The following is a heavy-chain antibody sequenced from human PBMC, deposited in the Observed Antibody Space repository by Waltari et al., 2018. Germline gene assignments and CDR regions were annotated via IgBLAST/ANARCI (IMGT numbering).Heavy chain of an antibody. V-gene: IGHV3-21*06. CDR2: ISKSGRVT. J-gene: IGHJ4*02. D-gene: IGHD6-13*01. CDR1: GFDFSSFS. CDR3: NVELAEAGN. Sequence: EVHLVEYGGGLVKPGGSLRVSCAASGFDFSSFSINWIRQTPGKGLEWVSSISKSGRVTEYADSVKGRFTFSRDNANNSVYLQMNSLRVEDTAVYYCNVELAEAGNWGQGTLVTVSP.